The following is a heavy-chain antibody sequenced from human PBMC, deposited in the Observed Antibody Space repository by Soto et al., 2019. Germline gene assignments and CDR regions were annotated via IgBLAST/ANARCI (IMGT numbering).Heavy chain of an antibody. CDR3: ARPCSGGSCYSFWFDP. J-gene: IGHJ5*02. CDR2: ISSSSSTI. Sequence: EVQLVESGGGLVQPGGSLRLSCAASGFTFSSYSMNWVRQAPGKGLEWVSYISSSSSTIYYADSVKGRFTISRDNAKNSLYLQMSSLRDEDTAVYYCARPCSGGSCYSFWFDPWGQGTLVTVSS. V-gene: IGHV3-48*02. D-gene: IGHD2-15*01. CDR1: GFTFSSYS.